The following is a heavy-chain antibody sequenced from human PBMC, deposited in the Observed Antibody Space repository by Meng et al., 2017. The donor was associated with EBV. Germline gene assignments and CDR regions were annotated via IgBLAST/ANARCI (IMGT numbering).Heavy chain of an antibody. CDR2: INPNSGGT. CDR3: ARVGIAVAGTGDY. CDR1: GYTFPGYY. V-gene: IGHV1-2*06. Sequence: ARLVQSGAEVKKPGASVKVSCKASGYTFPGYYMHWGRQAPGQGLEWKGRINPNSGGTNYAQKFQGRVTMTRDTSISTAYMELSRLRSDDTAVYYCARVGIAVAGTGDYWGQGTLVTVSS. J-gene: IGHJ4*02. D-gene: IGHD6-19*01.